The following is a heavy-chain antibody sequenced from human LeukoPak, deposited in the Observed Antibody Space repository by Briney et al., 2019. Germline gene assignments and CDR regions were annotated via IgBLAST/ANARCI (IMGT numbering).Heavy chain of an antibody. Sequence: SVKVSCKASGGTFSSYSISWVRQAPGQGLEWMGGVIPIFGTANYAQKFQGRVTITTDESTSTAYMELSSLISEDTAVYYCASRAGEEYSSPNWFDPWGEGTLVTVSS. V-gene: IGHV1-69*05. D-gene: IGHD6-6*01. CDR1: GGTFSSYS. J-gene: IGHJ5*02. CDR2: VIPIFGTA. CDR3: ASRAGEEYSSPNWFDP.